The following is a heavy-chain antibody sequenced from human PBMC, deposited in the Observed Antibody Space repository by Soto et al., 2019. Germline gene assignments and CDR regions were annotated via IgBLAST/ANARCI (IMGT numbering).Heavy chain of an antibody. J-gene: IGHJ6*02. CDR3: ARDLAGSSWYGDYYYGMDV. CDR2: IKQDGSEK. CDR1: GFTFSSYW. D-gene: IGHD6-13*01. V-gene: IGHV3-7*03. Sequence: GGSLRLSCAASGFTFSSYWMSWVRQAPGKGLEWVANIKQDGSEKYYVDSVKGRFTISRDNAKNSLYLQMNSLRAEDTAVYYCARDLAGSSWYGDYYYGMDVWGQGTTVSVYS.